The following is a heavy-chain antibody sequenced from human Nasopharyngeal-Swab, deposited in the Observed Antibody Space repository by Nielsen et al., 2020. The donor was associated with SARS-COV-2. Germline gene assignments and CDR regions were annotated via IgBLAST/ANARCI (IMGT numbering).Heavy chain of an antibody. J-gene: IGHJ6*02. V-gene: IGHV3-30*18. Sequence: GESLKISCAASGFTFSNYPLHWVRQVPGKGLEWVAAISYDGKNRYFADSMKGRFTISRDNSKNTLYLQMNSLRVEDTAVYYCAKAPYLRGLDVWGQGTTVTVSS. CDR1: GFTFSNYP. D-gene: IGHD2-21*01. CDR2: ISYDGKNR. CDR3: AKAPYLRGLDV.